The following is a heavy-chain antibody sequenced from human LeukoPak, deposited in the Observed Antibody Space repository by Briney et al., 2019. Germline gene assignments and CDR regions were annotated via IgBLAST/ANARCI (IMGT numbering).Heavy chain of an antibody. CDR1: GGSISSGGYY. Sequence: TSETLSLTCTVSGGSISSGGYYWSWIRQHPGQGLEWIGYILYSGSTYYNPSLKSRLTISVDTSKNQFSLKLSSVTVADTAVYFCARVETDSRGYSDWYFDLWGRGTLVTVSS. CDR3: ARVETDSRGYSDWYFDL. CDR2: ILYSGST. V-gene: IGHV4-31*03. D-gene: IGHD3-22*01. J-gene: IGHJ2*01.